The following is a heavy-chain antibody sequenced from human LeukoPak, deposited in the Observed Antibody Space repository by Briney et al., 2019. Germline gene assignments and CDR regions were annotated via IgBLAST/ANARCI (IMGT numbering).Heavy chain of an antibody. CDR3: AKDAFRYDTYYFDY. CDR1: GFTFSSYG. CDR2: IRYDGSNK. D-gene: IGHD3-22*01. J-gene: IGHJ4*02. V-gene: IGHV3-30*02. Sequence: GGSLRLSCAASGFTFSSYGMHWVRQAPGKGPEWVAFIRYDGSNKYYADSVKGRFTISRDNSKNTLYLQMNSLRAEDTAVYYCAKDAFRYDTYYFDYWGQGTLVTVSS.